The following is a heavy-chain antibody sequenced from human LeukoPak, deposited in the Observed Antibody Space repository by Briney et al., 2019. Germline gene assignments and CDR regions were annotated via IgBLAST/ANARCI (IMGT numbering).Heavy chain of an antibody. CDR1: GGSFSGYY. Sequence: SETLSLTCAVYGGSFSGYYWSWIRQPPGKGLEWIGEINHSGSANYNPSLKSRVTISVDTSKNQFSLKLSSVTAADTAVYYCARDQGGLLDYWGQGTLVTVSS. V-gene: IGHV4-34*01. CDR2: INHSGSA. D-gene: IGHD4-17*01. J-gene: IGHJ4*02. CDR3: ARDQGGLLDY.